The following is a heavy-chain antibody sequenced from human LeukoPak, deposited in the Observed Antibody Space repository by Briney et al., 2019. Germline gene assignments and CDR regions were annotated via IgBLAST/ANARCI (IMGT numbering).Heavy chain of an antibody. CDR3: ARGPLQNCFDS. Sequence: KPSETLSLTCTVSGGSISSYYWSWIRQPAGKGLEWIGRIYTTGSTNYNPSLKSRVTLSVDTSKNQFSLKVNSVTAADTAVYYCARGPLQNCFDSWGQGTLVTVSS. CDR1: GGSISSYY. CDR2: IYTTGST. V-gene: IGHV4-4*07. D-gene: IGHD4-11*01. J-gene: IGHJ5*01.